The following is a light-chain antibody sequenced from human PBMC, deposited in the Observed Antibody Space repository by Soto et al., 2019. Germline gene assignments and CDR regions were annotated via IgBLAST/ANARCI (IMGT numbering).Light chain of an antibody. CDR2: AAS. V-gene: IGKV3-20*01. CDR1: QSVSSSY. J-gene: IGKJ2*01. CDR3: QQYSSSLPYT. Sequence: EIVLTQSPGTLSLSPGERATLSCRASQSVSSSYLAWYQQKPGQAPRLLIYAASSRATGIPDRLSGSGSATDFTRTISRLEPEDIAVYYCQQYSSSLPYTFGQGTKLEIK.